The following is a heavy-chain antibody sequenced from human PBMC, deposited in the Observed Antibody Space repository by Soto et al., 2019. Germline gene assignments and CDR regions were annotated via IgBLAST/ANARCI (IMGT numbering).Heavy chain of an antibody. D-gene: IGHD6-13*01. J-gene: IGHJ5*02. V-gene: IGHV3-30*18. CDR1: GFTFSSYG. CDR3: AKDKSSDGSSSWCS. CDR2: ISYDGSNK. Sequence: QVQLVESGGGVVQPGRSLRLSCAASGFTFSSYGMHWVRQAPGKGLEWVAVISYDGSNKYYADSVKGRFTISRDNSKNTLYLQMNSLRAEDTAVYYCAKDKSSDGSSSWCSWGQGTLVTVSS.